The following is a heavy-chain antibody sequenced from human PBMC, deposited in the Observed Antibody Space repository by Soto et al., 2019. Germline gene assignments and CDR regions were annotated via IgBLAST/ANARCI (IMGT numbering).Heavy chain of an antibody. CDR3: AGSPGDYVADYYYMDV. Sequence: QLQLQESGPGLVKPSETLSLTCTVSGGSISSSSYYWGWIRQPPGKGLEWIGSIYYSGSTYYNPSLKRRVIISVETSNNQFSLKLSSVTAADAAVYYCAGSPGDYVADYYYMDVWGKGTTVTVSS. CDR2: IYYSGST. CDR1: GGSISSSSYY. D-gene: IGHD4-17*01. V-gene: IGHV4-39*01. J-gene: IGHJ6*03.